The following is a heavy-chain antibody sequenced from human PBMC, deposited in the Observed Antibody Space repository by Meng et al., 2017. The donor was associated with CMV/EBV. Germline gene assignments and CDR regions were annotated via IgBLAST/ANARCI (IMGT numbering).Heavy chain of an antibody. CDR3: ARQYYDFWRGPFGLNYYGMDV. CDR2: IKQDGSEK. D-gene: IGHD3-3*01. V-gene: IGHV3-7*01. Sequence: GESLKISCAASGFTFSSYWMSWVRQAPGKGLEWVANIKQDGSEKYYVDSVKGRFTISRDNAKNSLYLQMNSLRAEDTAVYYCARQYYDFWRGPFGLNYYGMDVWGQGTTVTVSS. CDR1: GFTFSSYW. J-gene: IGHJ6*02.